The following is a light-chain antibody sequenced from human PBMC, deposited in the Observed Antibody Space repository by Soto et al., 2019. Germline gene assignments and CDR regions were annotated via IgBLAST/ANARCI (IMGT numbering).Light chain of an antibody. CDR3: KQSYSAPQP. V-gene: IGKV1-39*01. CDR2: AAS. Sequence: DIQMTQTPSSLSASVGDRVTIPCRASQSISTYLNWYQQKPGKVPNLLIYAASILQSGVPSRFSGSGSGTDFNLTISSLQPEDSATYYCKQSYSAPQPFGQGTKVDTK. J-gene: IGKJ1*01. CDR1: QSISTY.